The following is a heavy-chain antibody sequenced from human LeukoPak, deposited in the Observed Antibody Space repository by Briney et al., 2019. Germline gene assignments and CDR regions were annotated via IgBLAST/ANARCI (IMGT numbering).Heavy chain of an antibody. CDR2: IYSGGST. D-gene: IGHD3-9*01. J-gene: IGHJ6*02. CDR3: ARALVTYYYYGMDV. CDR1: GFTVSSNY. Sequence: PGGSLRLSCAASGFTVSSNYMSWVRQAPGKGLEWVSVIYSGGSTYYADSVKGRFTISRDNSKNTLYLQMNSLRAEDTAVYYCARALVTYYYYGMDVWGQGTTVTVSS. V-gene: IGHV3-66*01.